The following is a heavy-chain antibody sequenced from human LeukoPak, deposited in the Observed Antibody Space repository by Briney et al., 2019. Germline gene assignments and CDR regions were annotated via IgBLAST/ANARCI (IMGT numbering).Heavy chain of an antibody. CDR3: ARQRAGFTVTTSDY. J-gene: IGHJ4*02. D-gene: IGHD4-17*01. CDR2: ISGSSSTI. CDR1: GFTFSRYS. Sequence: GGSLRLSGAASGFTFSRYSMNWVRQAPGEGLEWVSYISGSSSTIYYADSVKGRFTISRDNAKNSLYLQMNSLRAEDTAVYYCARQRAGFTVTTSDYWGQVTLVTVSS. V-gene: IGHV3-48*01.